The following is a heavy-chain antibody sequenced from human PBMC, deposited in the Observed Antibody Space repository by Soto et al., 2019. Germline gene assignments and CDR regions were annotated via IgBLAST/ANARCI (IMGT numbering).Heavy chain of an antibody. CDR2: IYYSGST. CDR3: ARDWVPYYFDY. D-gene: IGHD3-9*01. Sequence: PSETLALTCTVSGGSISSSSYYWGWIRQPPGKGLEWIGSIYYSGSTYYNPSLKSRVTISVDTSKNQFSLKLSSVTAADTAVYYCARDWVPYYFDYWGQGTLVTVSS. J-gene: IGHJ4*02. CDR1: GGSISSSSYY. V-gene: IGHV4-39*01.